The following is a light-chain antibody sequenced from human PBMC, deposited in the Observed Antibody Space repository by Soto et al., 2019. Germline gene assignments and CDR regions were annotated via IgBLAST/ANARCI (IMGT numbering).Light chain of an antibody. Sequence: DIQMTQYHSSLSASIGDRLTITCRASQSISIYLNWYQQKPGKAPRLLIYAATSLQSGVPSRFSGGGSGADFTLTVSSLQPEDFATYYCQQSYSIPHTFGQGTKVDIK. CDR1: QSISIY. CDR3: QQSYSIPHT. J-gene: IGKJ1*01. V-gene: IGKV1-39*01. CDR2: AAT.